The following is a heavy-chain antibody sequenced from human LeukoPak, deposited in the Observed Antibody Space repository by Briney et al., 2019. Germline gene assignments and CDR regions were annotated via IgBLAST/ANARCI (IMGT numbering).Heavy chain of an antibody. CDR2: IYYSGST. J-gene: IGHJ4*02. D-gene: IGHD6-19*01. V-gene: IGHV4-39*01. Sequence: SETLSLTCTVSGGSISSSSYYWGWIRQPPGKGLEWIGSIYYSGSTYYNPSLKSRVTISVDTSKNQFSLKLSSVTAADTAVYYCARGGRTGSHSSGLLGYWGQGTLVTVSS. CDR1: GGSISSSSYY. CDR3: ARGGRTGSHSSGLLGY.